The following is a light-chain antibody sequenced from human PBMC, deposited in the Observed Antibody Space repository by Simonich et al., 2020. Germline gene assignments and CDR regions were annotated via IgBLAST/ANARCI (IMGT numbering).Light chain of an antibody. Sequence: DIQMTQSPSTLSASVGNRVTITCRASPSISSWLAWYQQKPGKAPKLLIYNASSLESGGPSRFSGSGSGTEFTLTISSLQPDDFATYYCQQYNSYSTFGQGTKVEIK. CDR2: NAS. J-gene: IGKJ1*01. CDR1: PSISSW. CDR3: QQYNSYST. V-gene: IGKV1-5*03.